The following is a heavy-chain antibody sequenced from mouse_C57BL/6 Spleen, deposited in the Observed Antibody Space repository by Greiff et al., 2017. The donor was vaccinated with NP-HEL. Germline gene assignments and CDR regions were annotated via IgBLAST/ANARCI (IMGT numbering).Heavy chain of an antibody. V-gene: IGHV1-82*01. CDR2: IYPGDGDT. CDR1: GYAFSSSW. CDR3: ARAPYYYGSSYGGAMDY. D-gene: IGHD1-1*01. J-gene: IGHJ4*01. Sequence: QVQLQQSGPELVKPGASVKISCKASGYAFSSSWMNWVKQRPGQGLEWIGRIYPGDGDTNYNGKFKGKATLTADTSSRTAYMQLSSLTSEDSAVYFCARAPYYYGSSYGGAMDYWGQGTSVTVSS.